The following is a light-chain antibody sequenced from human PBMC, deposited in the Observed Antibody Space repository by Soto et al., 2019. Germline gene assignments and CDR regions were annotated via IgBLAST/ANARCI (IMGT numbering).Light chain of an antibody. Sequence: DIQMTQSPSSVSASVGDRVTITCRASQGIVNWLAWYQQKPGTAPKLLISAASSLQTGVPSRFSGSGSGTDFTLTSSTLQPEDFATYYCQQASSFPLTFGGGTNVEIK. CDR2: AAS. V-gene: IGKV1-12*01. CDR1: QGIVNW. CDR3: QQASSFPLT. J-gene: IGKJ4*01.